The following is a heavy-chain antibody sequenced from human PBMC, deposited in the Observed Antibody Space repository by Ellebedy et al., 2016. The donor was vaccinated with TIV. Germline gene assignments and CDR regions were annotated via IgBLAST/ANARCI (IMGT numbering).Heavy chain of an antibody. Sequence: MPSETLSLTCTVSGGSIRSSSFFWGWIRQPPGKGLEWIGIFYYSGSTYYNPSLKSRVTISEDTSKNQFSLKMSSVTAADTAVYYCARGYDILTGPFDYWGQGTLLTVSS. CDR3: ARGYDILTGPFDY. D-gene: IGHD3-9*01. J-gene: IGHJ4*02. CDR2: FYYSGST. CDR1: GGSIRSSSFF. V-gene: IGHV4-39*07.